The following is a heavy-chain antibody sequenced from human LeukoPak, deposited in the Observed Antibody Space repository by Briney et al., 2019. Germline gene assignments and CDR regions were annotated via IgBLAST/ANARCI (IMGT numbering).Heavy chain of an antibody. V-gene: IGHV1-18*01. CDR3: ARGDIVLMVYAMAFDI. Sequence: ASVKVSCKASGYTFTSYGISWVRQALGQGLEWMGWISAYNGNTNYAQKLQGRVTMTTDTSTSTAYMELRSLRSDDTAVYYCARGDIVLMVYAMAFDIWGQGTMVTVSS. D-gene: IGHD2-8*01. CDR1: GYTFTSYG. J-gene: IGHJ3*02. CDR2: ISAYNGNT.